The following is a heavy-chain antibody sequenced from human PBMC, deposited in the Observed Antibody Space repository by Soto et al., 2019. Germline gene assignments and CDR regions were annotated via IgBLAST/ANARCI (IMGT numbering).Heavy chain of an antibody. D-gene: IGHD6-6*01. CDR2: IRSSGSSI. CDR1: GFTFSRDE. CDR3: ASHIPGEWGSSSSGFDY. Sequence: VGALRLSWADSGFTFSRDEMNWFRAAPVNGLEGVSCIRSSGSSISDADSVKGRFTICRDNAKDSLYLQMNSLRAEDTALYSCASHIPGEWGSSSSGFDYWGKRTRVTASS. J-gene: IGHJ4*02. V-gene: IGHV3-48*03.